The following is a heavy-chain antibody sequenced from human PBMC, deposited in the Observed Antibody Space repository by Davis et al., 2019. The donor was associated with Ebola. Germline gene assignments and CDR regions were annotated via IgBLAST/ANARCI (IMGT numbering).Heavy chain of an antibody. J-gene: IGHJ4*02. CDR1: GYTFTSYD. V-gene: IGHV1-8*01. Sequence: AVSVKVSCKASGYTFTSYDINWVRQATGQGLEWMGWMNPNSGNTDCTQKFQGRVTMTRNISIGTAYMELSSLRSEDTAVYYCARRVGSRSGFDSWGQGSLVTVSS. D-gene: IGHD1-26*01. CDR3: ARRVGSRSGFDS. CDR2: MNPNSGNT.